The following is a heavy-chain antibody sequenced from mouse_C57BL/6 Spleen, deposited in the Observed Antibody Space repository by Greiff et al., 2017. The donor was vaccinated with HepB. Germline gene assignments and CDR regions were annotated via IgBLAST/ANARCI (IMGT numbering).Heavy chain of an antibody. J-gene: IGHJ2*01. CDR3: ARGDYYGSSFDY. D-gene: IGHD1-1*01. CDR1: GYTFTSYW. CDR2: IYPGSGST. Sequence: QVQLQQPGAELVKPGASVKMSCKASGYTFTSYWITWVKQRPGQGLEWIGDIYPGSGSTNYNEKFKSKATLTVDTSSSTAYMQLSSLTSEDSAVYYCARGDYYGSSFDYWGQGTTLTVSS. V-gene: IGHV1-55*01.